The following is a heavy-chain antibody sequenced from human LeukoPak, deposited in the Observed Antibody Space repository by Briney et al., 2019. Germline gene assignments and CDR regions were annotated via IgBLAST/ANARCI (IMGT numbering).Heavy chain of an antibody. J-gene: IGHJ5*02. CDR2: ISNTGTT. CDR1: VGSLSSGNYL. Sequence: PSETLSLTCTVSVGSLSSGNYLWGWIRQPPGKGLEWIAFISNTGTTYYKPSLKSRVTISADTSQNPSSLKVNSVTAADPAVYYSLRDQGCSGGDCQVSWGQGTLVTVSS. CDR3: LRDQGCSGGDCQVS. D-gene: IGHD2-21*02. V-gene: IGHV4-39*02.